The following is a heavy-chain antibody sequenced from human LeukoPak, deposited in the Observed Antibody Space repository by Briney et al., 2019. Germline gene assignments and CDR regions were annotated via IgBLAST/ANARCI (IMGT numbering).Heavy chain of an antibody. CDR1: GFTFSSYS. Sequence: GGSLRLSCAASGFTFSSYSMNWVRQAPGKGLEWVSSISSSSSYIYYADSVKGRFTISRDNAKNSLYLQMNNLRAEDTAVYYCARDRISYGYGGFDYWGQGTLVTVSS. J-gene: IGHJ4*02. D-gene: IGHD1-26*01. V-gene: IGHV3-21*01. CDR3: ARDRISYGYGGFDY. CDR2: ISSSSSYI.